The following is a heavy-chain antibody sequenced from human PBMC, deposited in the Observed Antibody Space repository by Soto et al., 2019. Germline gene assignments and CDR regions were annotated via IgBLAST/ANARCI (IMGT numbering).Heavy chain of an antibody. Sequence: PGGSLRLSYPASGFTFSSYCIHWVRQAPGKGLEWVAVISYDGCNKNYADSVKGRFTISRDNSKNTLYLQMNSLRAEDTAVYYCAKDRGRSRGVLGYWGQGTLVTVSS. CDR3: AKDRGRSRGVLGY. CDR2: ISYDGCNK. J-gene: IGHJ4*02. CDR1: GFTFSSYC. D-gene: IGHD3-16*01. V-gene: IGHV3-30*18.